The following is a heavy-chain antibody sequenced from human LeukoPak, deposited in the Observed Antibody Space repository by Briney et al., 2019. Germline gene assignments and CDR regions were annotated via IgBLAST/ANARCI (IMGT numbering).Heavy chain of an antibody. V-gene: IGHV4-39*07. CDR3: AREFQQLERDYYYYYYMDV. J-gene: IGHJ6*03. Sequence: SETLSLTCTVSGGSISSSSYYWGWIRQPPGKGLEWIGSIYYSGSTYYNPSLKSRVTISVDTSKNQFSLKLSSVTAADTAVYYCAREFQQLERDYYYYYYMDVWGKGTTVTISS. CDR1: GGSISSSSYY. D-gene: IGHD6-13*01. CDR2: IYYSGST.